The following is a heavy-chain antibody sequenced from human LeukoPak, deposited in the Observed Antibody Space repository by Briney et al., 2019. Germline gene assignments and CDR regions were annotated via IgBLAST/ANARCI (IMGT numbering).Heavy chain of an antibody. V-gene: IGHV4-59*01. CDR1: GGSISSYY. CDR2: IYYSGST. CDR3: ARGIRDSSGYYYGVFDY. Sequence: NPSETLSLTCTVSGGSISSYYWSWIRQPPGKGLEWIGYIYYSGSTNYNPSLKSRVTISVDTSKNQFSLKLSSVTAADTAVYYCARGIRDSSGYYYGVFDYWGQGTLVTVSS. D-gene: IGHD3-22*01. J-gene: IGHJ4*02.